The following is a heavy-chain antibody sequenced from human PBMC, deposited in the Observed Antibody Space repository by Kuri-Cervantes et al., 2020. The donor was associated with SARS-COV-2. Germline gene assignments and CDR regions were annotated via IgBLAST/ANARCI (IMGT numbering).Heavy chain of an antibody. D-gene: IGHD3-10*01. CDR2: INHSGST. CDR1: GGSFSAYY. J-gene: IGHJ4*02. Sequence: SETLSLTCAVYGGSFSAYYGSWIRQPPGKGLEWIGDINHSGSTNYNPSLKSRVTISGDTSKHQLSLKLSSGTAADTAVYYCAGSPGGGFDCWGQGTLVTVSS. CDR3: AGSPGGGFDC. V-gene: IGHV4-34*01.